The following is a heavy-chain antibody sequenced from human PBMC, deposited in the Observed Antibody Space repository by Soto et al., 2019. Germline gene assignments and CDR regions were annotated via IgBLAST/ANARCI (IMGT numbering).Heavy chain of an antibody. J-gene: IGHJ6*03. CDR3: ARERGPFDDYGDERQSLYYYYYMDV. CDR1: GGTFSSYT. Sequence: ASVKVSCKASGGTFSSYTISWVRQAPGQGLEWMGRIIPILGIANYAQKFQGRVTITADKSTSTAYMELSSLRSEDTAVYYCARERGPFDDYGDERQSLYYYYYMDVWGKGTTVTVSS. CDR2: IIPILGIA. D-gene: IGHD4-17*01. V-gene: IGHV1-69*04.